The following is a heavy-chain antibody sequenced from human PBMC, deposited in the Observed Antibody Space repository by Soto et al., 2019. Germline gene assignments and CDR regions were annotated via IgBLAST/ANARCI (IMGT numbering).Heavy chain of an antibody. CDR2: IIPISGTT. J-gene: IGHJ6*02. CDR3: ARVRCFNGLCHTADYGMDV. D-gene: IGHD2-8*01. CDR1: GDVFRSYG. V-gene: IGHV1-69*13. Sequence: SVKVSCKASGDVFRSYGINWVRQAPGQGLEWMGGIIPISGTTNYAQKFQGRVAITADESTDTVYMELSRLRSEDTAVYFCARVRCFNGLCHTADYGMDVWGQGTTVTVSS.